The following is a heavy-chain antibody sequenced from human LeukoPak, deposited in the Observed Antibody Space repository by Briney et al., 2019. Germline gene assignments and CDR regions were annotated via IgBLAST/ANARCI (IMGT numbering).Heavy chain of an antibody. Sequence: ASVKVSCKASGYSFTSYGISWVRQAPGQGLEWMGWISIYNGNTNYTQKLQGRLTMTRDTSTSTAYMELRGLKSDDTAVYYCARDLGYCSGGSCSSRSFDPWGQGTLVTVSS. D-gene: IGHD2-15*01. CDR3: ARDLGYCSGGSCSSRSFDP. V-gene: IGHV1-18*01. J-gene: IGHJ5*02. CDR2: ISIYNGNT. CDR1: GYSFTSYG.